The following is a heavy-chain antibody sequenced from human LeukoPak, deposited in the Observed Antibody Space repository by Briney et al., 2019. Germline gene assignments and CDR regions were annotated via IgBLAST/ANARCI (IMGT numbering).Heavy chain of an antibody. J-gene: IGHJ6*02. CDR3: AREKIQTIKDIAAAGREGYYGMDV. Sequence: ASVKDSCKASGYTFTSYYMHWVRQAPGQGLEWMGIINPSGGSTSYAQKFQGRVTMTRDTSTSTVYMVLSSLGSEDTAVYYCAREKIQTIKDIAAAGREGYYGMDVWGQGTTVTVSS. CDR1: GYTFTSYY. D-gene: IGHD6-13*01. CDR2: INPSGGST. V-gene: IGHV1-46*01.